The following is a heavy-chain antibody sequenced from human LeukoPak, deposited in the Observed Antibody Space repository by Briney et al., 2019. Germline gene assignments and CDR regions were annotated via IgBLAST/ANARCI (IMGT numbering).Heavy chain of an antibody. CDR1: GFTFSSYA. D-gene: IGHD3-3*01. CDR3: ARELRHITIFGVVMNPDYMDV. V-gene: IGHV3-30-3*01. Sequence: QPGGSLRLSCAASGFTFSSYAMHWVRQAPGKGLEWVAVISYDGSNKYYADSVKGRFTISRDNSKNTLYLQMNSLRAEDTAVYYCARELRHITIFGVVMNPDYMDVWGKGTTVTVSS. J-gene: IGHJ6*03. CDR2: ISYDGSNK.